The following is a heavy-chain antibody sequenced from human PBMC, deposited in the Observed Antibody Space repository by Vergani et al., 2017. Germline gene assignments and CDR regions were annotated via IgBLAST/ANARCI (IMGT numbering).Heavy chain of an antibody. CDR2: VYWNDDE. J-gene: IGHJ3*01. Sequence: QITLRESGPTLVKPTQTLTLTCTFSGFSLTTGGEGVGWIRQAPGRALEWLAFVYWNDDERYRQSLKRRVTITKDTSKNEVILTMATMDPVDTATYYCVHRLGYFDWDGAFDVWGPGTMVTVSS. D-gene: IGHD3-9*01. V-gene: IGHV2-5*01. CDR1: GFSLTTGGEG. CDR3: VHRLGYFDWDGAFDV.